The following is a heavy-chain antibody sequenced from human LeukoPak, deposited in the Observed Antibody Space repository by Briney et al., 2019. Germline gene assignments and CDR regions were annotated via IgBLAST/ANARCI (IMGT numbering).Heavy chain of an antibody. Sequence: PGGSLRLSCAASGFTFSSCAMSWVRQAPGKGLEWVSAISGLGGSTYYADSVKGRFTISRDNSKNTLYLQMNSLRAEDTAVYYCARDDYGETFDYWGQGTLVTVSS. CDR3: ARDDYGETFDY. J-gene: IGHJ4*02. D-gene: IGHD4-17*01. CDR2: ISGLGGST. CDR1: GFTFSSCA. V-gene: IGHV3-23*01.